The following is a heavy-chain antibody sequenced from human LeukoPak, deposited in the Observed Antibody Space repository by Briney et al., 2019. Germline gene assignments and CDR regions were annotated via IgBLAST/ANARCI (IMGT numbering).Heavy chain of an antibody. V-gene: IGHV3-11*04. J-gene: IGHJ4*02. CDR2: ISSSGTTI. CDR1: GFTFSDYY. D-gene: IGHD3-10*01. CDR3: VRERYHGSGAPKFDY. Sequence: PGGSLRLSCAASGFTFSDYYMSWIRQAPGKGLEWVSYISSSGTTIYYADSVKGRFTISRDNAKNSLNLQVNSLRAEDTAVYYCVRERYHGSGAPKFDYWGQGTLVTVSS.